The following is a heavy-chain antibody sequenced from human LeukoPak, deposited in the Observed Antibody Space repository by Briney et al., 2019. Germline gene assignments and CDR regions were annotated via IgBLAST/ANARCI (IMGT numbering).Heavy chain of an antibody. V-gene: IGHV4-59*01. CDR1: GGSISSYY. J-gene: IGHJ4*02. CDR3: ARRGRNSSGWQDYL. CDR2: IYHTGST. Sequence: PSETLSLTCTVSGGSISSYYWSWIRQPPGKGLEWIANIYHTGSTNHNPSLSSRVTISIDTAKNQSSLKLTSVTAADTAVYYCARRGRNSSGWQDYLWGQGTLVTVSS. D-gene: IGHD6-25*01.